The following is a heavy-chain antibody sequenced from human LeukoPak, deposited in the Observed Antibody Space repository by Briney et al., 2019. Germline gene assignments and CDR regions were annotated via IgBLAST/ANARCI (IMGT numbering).Heavy chain of an antibody. CDR2: INANSGAT. CDR3: ARVVEVGVPGFQN. Sequence: ASVKVSCKASGYIFTGYYLHLVRQAPRQGPEWMGGINANSGATYCLQTFQGRITMTRDTSISTAYMELNRLISDDTAVYYGARVVEVGVPGFQNWGQGTLVTVSS. D-gene: IGHD3-22*01. V-gene: IGHV1-2*02. J-gene: IGHJ1*01. CDR1: GYIFTGYY.